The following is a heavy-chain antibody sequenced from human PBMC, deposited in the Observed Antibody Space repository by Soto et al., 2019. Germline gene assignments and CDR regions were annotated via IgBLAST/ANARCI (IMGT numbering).Heavy chain of an antibody. V-gene: IGHV1-69*13. D-gene: IGHD3-10*01. CDR3: ARDLGDYYGSGSYRTKNYYYYGMDV. J-gene: IGHJ6*02. CDR1: GGTFSGYA. Sequence: SVKVSCKASGGTFSGYAISWVRQAPGQGLEWMGGIIPIVGTANYAQKFQGRVTITADESTSTAYMELSSLRSEDTAVYYCARDLGDYYGSGSYRTKNYYYYGMDVWG. CDR2: IIPIVGTA.